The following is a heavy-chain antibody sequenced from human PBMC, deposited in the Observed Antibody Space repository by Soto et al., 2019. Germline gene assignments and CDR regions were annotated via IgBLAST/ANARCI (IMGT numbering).Heavy chain of an antibody. CDR2: ISGSGGST. CDR1: GFTFSSYA. CDR3: AKINVAWYYYYGMDV. Sequence: LSLTCAASGFTFSSYAMSWVRQAPGKGLEWVSAISGSGGSTYYADSVKGRFTISRDNSKNTLYLQMNSLRAEDTAVYYCAKINVAWYYYYGMDVWGQGTTVTVSS. D-gene: IGHD3-3*01. J-gene: IGHJ6*02. V-gene: IGHV3-23*01.